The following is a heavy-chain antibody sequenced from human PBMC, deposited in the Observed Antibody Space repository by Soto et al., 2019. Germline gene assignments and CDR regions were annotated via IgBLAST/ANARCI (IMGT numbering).Heavy chain of an antibody. D-gene: IGHD1-1*01. CDR2: IKQDGSEK. V-gene: IGHV3-7*05. CDR1: GFTFSSYW. Sequence: PGGSLRLSCAASGFTFSSYWMSWVRQAPGKGLEWVANIKQDGSEKYYVDSVKGRFTISRDNSKNSLYLQMNSLRAEDTAVYYCAKSNDGGNPSIVSGMDVWGQGTTVTVSS. J-gene: IGHJ6*02. CDR3: AKSNDGGNPSIVSGMDV.